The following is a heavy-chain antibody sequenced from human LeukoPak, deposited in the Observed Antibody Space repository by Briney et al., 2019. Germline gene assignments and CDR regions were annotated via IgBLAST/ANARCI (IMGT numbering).Heavy chain of an antibody. CDR1: GFTFSSYW. Sequence: GGSLRLSCAASGFTFSSYWMNWARQAPGKGLEWMANISPDGSAEFYLDSVKGRFTISRDNAKSSLYLQMNNLRVEDTAVYYCARDYNWGWGPWGQGTLVTVSS. V-gene: IGHV3-7*01. J-gene: IGHJ5*02. CDR2: ISPDGSAE. CDR3: ARDYNWGWGP. D-gene: IGHD7-27*01.